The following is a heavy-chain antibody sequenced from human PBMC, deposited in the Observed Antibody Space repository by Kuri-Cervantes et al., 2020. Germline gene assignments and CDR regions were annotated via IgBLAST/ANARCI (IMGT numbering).Heavy chain of an antibody. CDR1: GFTFSSYA. V-gene: IGHV4-59*13. J-gene: IGHJ5*02. CDR2: IYYSGST. CDR3: ARGGDYYDSSGPTDTNWFDP. Sequence: ESLKISCAASGFTFSSYAMNWIRQPPGKGLEWIGYIYYSGSTNYNPSLKSRVTISVDTSKNQFSLKLSSVTAADTAVYYCARGGDYYDSSGPTDTNWFDPWGQGTLVTVSS. D-gene: IGHD3-22*01.